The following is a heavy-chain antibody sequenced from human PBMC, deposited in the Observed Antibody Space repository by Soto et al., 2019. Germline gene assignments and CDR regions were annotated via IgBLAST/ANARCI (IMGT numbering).Heavy chain of an antibody. CDR1: GYTFTDYY. D-gene: IGHD3-3*01. Sequence: GASVEVSCKASGYTFTDYYMHWVRQAPGQGLEWMGWINPNSGGTNYAQKFQGRVTMTRDTSISTAYMELSRLRSDDTAVYYCASDSNRLFLEWLFNYWGQGTLVTVSS. J-gene: IGHJ4*02. CDR3: ASDSNRLFLEWLFNY. V-gene: IGHV1-2*02. CDR2: INPNSGGT.